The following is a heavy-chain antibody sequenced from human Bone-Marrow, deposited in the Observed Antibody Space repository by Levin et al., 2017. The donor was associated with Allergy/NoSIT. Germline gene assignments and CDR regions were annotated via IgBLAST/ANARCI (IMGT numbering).Heavy chain of an antibody. CDR2: ISGSGGST. J-gene: IGHJ4*02. CDR1: GFTFSSYA. Sequence: GGSLRLSCAASGFTFSSYAMNWVRQAPGKGLEWVSTISGSGGSTYYADSVKGRFTISRDNSKNTLYLQMNSLGAEDTAVYYCAKAGGNWNAFCDYWGQGTLVTVSS. V-gene: IGHV3-23*01. D-gene: IGHD1-1*01. CDR3: AKAGGNWNAFCDY.